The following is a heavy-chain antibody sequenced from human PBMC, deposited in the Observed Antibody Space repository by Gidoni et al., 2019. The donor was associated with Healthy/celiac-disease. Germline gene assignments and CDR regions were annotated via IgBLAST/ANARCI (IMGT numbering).Heavy chain of an antibody. D-gene: IGHD2-15*01. CDR1: GYPFTGYY. V-gene: IGHV1-2*02. Sequence: QVQLVQSGAEVKKPGASVKVSCKASGYPFTGYYMHWVRPAPGQGLEWMGWINPNSGGTNYAQKFQGRVTMTRDTSISTAYMELSRLRSDDTAVYYCARFFGVVVGATWNAFDIWGQGTMVTVSS. CDR3: ARFFGVVVGATWNAFDI. J-gene: IGHJ3*02. CDR2: INPNSGGT.